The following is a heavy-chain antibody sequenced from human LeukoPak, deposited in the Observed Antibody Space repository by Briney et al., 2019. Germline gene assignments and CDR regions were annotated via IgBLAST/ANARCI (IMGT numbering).Heavy chain of an antibody. CDR3: AREGVTIFPHEDV. CDR1: GGSISSGGYY. J-gene: IGHJ6*02. CDR2: IYYSGST. Sequence: PSETLSLTCTVSGGSISSGGYYWSWIRQHPGKGLEWIGYIYYSGSTYYNPSLKSRVTISVDTSKNQFSLKLSSVTAADTAVYYCAREGVTIFPHEDVWGQGTTVTVSS. V-gene: IGHV4-31*03. D-gene: IGHD3-9*01.